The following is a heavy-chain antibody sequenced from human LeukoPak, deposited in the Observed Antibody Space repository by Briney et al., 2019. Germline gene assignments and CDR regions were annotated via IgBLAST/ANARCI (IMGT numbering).Heavy chain of an antibody. CDR1: GGSISSTNW. J-gene: IGHJ6*02. CDR3: ARGSCSGGSCYSGTYYYGMDV. CDR2: IYHSGST. Sequence: PSETLSLTCAVSGGSISSTNWWTWVRQPPGKGLEWIGEIYHSGSTNYNPSLKSRVTISVDTSKNQFSLKLSSVTAADTAVYYCARGSCSGGSCYSGTYYYGMDVWGQGTTVTVSS. D-gene: IGHD2-15*01. V-gene: IGHV4-4*02.